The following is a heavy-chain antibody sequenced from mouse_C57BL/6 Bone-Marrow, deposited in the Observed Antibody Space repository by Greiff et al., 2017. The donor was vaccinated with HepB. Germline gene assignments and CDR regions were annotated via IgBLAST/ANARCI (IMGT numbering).Heavy chain of an antibody. CDR2: INPNNGGT. V-gene: IGHV1-26*01. CDR3: ARDSNYPWYFDV. Sequence: VQLQQSGPELVKPGASVKISCKASGYTFTDDYMNWVKQSHGKSLEWIGDINPNNGGTSYNQKFKGKATLTVDKSSSTAYMELRSLTSEDSAVYYCARDSNYPWYFDVWGTGTTVTVSS. D-gene: IGHD2-5*01. J-gene: IGHJ1*03. CDR1: GYTFTDDY.